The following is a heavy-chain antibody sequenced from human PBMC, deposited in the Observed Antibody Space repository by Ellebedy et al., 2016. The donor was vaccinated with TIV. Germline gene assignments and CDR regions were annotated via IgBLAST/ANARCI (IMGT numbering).Heavy chain of an antibody. CDR2: INPNSGGT. J-gene: IGHJ6*04. V-gene: IGHV1-2*02. Sequence: ASVKVSCXASGYTFTGYYMHWVRQAPGQGLEWMGWINPNSGGTNYAQKFQGRVTMTRDTSISTAYMELSRLRSDDTAVYYCAREKGLVPAAPVMDVWGKGTTVTVSS. CDR3: AREKGLVPAAPVMDV. D-gene: IGHD2-2*01. CDR1: GYTFTGYY.